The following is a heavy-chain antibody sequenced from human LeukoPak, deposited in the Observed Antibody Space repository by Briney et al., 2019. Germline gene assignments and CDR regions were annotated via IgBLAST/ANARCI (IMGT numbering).Heavy chain of an antibody. Sequence: SETLSLTCAVYGGSFSGYYWSWICQPPGKGLEWIGEISHSGSTNYNPSLKSRVTISVDTSKNQFSLKLSSVTAADTAVYYCASRGRFTIFGVVTANWFDPWGQGTLVTVSS. CDR1: GGSFSGYY. CDR2: ISHSGST. J-gene: IGHJ5*02. CDR3: ASRGRFTIFGVVTANWFDP. D-gene: IGHD3-3*01. V-gene: IGHV4-34*01.